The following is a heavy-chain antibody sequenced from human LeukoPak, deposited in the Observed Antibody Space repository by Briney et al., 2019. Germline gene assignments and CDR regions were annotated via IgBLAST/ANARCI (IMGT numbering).Heavy chain of an antibody. CDR1: GFTFSNFA. D-gene: IGHD3-16*01. CDR2: IRYDGSNE. J-gene: IGHJ4*02. Sequence: VQPGGSLSLSCAASGFTFSNFALHWVRQAPGKGLEWVSFIRYDGSNENYADSVKGRFTISRDNSKNTLYLQMNSLRTEDTAVYYCAKGGLRGTYYFDYWGQGTLVTVSS. CDR3: AKGGLRGTYYFDY. V-gene: IGHV3-30*02.